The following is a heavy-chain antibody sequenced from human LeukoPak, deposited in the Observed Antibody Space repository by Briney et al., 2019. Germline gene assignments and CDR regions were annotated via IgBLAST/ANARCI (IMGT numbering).Heavy chain of an antibody. CDR2: IYYSGST. CDR1: GGSISSGGYY. V-gene: IGHV4-31*03. CDR3: ARVNRYYGSGSYVYYYYGMDV. Sequence: PSETLSLTCTVSGGSISSGGYYWSWIRQHPGKGLEWIGYIYYSGSTYYNPSLKSRVTISVDTSKNRFSLKLSSVTAADTAVYYCARVNRYYGSGSYVYYYYGMDVWGQGTTVTVSS. D-gene: IGHD3-10*01. J-gene: IGHJ6*02.